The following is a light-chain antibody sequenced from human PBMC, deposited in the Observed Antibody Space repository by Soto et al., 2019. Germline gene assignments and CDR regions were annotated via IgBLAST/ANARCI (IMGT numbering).Light chain of an antibody. CDR2: AAS. Sequence: EIVMTQSPATLSVSPGERATLSCRASQSVSSNLAWYQQKPGQAPSLLIYAASTRATGLPARFSGSGSGTEFTLTISSLQSEDFAVYYCQQYSKWPLTFGQGTKVEI. J-gene: IGKJ1*01. CDR1: QSVSSN. CDR3: QQYSKWPLT. V-gene: IGKV3-15*01.